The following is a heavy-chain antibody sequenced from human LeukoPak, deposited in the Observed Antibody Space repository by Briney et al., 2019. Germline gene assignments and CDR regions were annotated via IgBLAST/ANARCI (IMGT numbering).Heavy chain of an antibody. V-gene: IGHV3-48*01. Sequence: GGSLRLSCAASGFTFNSYSMSWVRQAPGKGLEWVSYIRSSSTIIYYADSVKGRFTISRDNSKNTLYLQMNSLRAEDTAVYYCAKDGEEDIVVVPAAPHYYYMDVWGKGTTVTVSS. CDR3: AKDGEEDIVVVPAAPHYYYMDV. J-gene: IGHJ6*03. CDR1: GFTFNSYS. CDR2: IRSSSTII. D-gene: IGHD2-2*01.